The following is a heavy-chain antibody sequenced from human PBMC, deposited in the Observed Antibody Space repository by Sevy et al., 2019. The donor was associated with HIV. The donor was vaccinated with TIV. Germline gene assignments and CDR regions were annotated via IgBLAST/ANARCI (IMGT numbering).Heavy chain of an antibody. D-gene: IGHD3-22*01. J-gene: IGHJ4*02. V-gene: IGHV3-33*01. Sequence: GGSLRLSCAATGFNFSNYAMHWVRQAPGKGLEWVAIIWSDGAYQYHGDSVKGRFTISRDNSKNTLYLQMNNVRVEDTAVYYCARGGYYYDNAAYYALDSWGQGTLVTVSS. CDR3: ARGGYYYDNAAYYALDS. CDR2: IWSDGAYQ. CDR1: GFNFSNYA.